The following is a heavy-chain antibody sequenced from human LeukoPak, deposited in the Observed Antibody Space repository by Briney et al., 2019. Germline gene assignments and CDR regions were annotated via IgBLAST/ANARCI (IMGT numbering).Heavy chain of an antibody. D-gene: IGHD2-21*02. J-gene: IGHJ5*02. CDR3: ARDRVVTAPGWFDP. V-gene: IGHV3-48*04. Sequence: GGSLRLSCAASGFTFSFYSMNWVRQAPGQGLEWVSYISSSGSTIYYADSVKGRFTISRDNAKNSLSLQMNSLRAEDTAVYYCARDRVVTAPGWFDPWGQGTLVTVSS. CDR2: ISSSGSTI. CDR1: GFTFSFYS.